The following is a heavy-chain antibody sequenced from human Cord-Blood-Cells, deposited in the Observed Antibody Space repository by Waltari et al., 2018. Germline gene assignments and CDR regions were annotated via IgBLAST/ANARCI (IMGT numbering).Heavy chain of an antibody. CDR3: ARGESIAALDY. D-gene: IGHD6-6*01. V-gene: IGHV1-69*01. J-gene: IGHJ4*02. CDR1: GGTSSSCA. Sequence: QVQLVQSGAEVKKPGSSVEVSCKASGGTSSSCAIRWVGQAPGQGLEWMGGIIPIFGTANYAQKFQGRVTITADESTSTAYMELSSLRSEDTAVYYCARGESIAALDYWGQGTLVTVSS. CDR2: IIPIFGTA.